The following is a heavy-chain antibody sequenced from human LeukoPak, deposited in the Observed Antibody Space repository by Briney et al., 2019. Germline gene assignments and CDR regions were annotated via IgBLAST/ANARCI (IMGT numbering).Heavy chain of an antibody. CDR3: ASYYDSSGYYYVGAFDY. CDR1: GGSISSGDYY. CDR2: IYYSGST. Sequence: SETLSLTCTVSGGSISSGDYYWSWIRQPPGKGLEWIGYIYYSGSTYYNPSLKSRVTISVDTSKNQFSLKLSSVTAADTAVYYCASYYDSSGYYYVGAFDYWGQGTLVTVSS. V-gene: IGHV4-30-4*01. J-gene: IGHJ4*02. D-gene: IGHD3-22*01.